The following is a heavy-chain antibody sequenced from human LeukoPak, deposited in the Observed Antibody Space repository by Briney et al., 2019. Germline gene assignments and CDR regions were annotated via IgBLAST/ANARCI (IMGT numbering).Heavy chain of an antibody. V-gene: IGHV3-33*06. J-gene: IGHJ4*02. CDR1: GFSFSSYG. D-gene: IGHD3-16*01. Sequence: GRSLRLSCAASGFSFSSYGMHWVRQAPGKGLEWVAVIWYDGGSKYYADSVKGRFTISRDNSKNTLDLQMNSLRAEDAAVYYCAKREGYGSIDYWGQGTLVTVSS. CDR2: IWYDGGSK. CDR3: AKREGYGSIDY.